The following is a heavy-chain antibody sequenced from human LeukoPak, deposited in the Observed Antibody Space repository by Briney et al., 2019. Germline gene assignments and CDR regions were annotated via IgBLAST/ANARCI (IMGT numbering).Heavy chain of an antibody. CDR1: GFTFSSYG. CDR3: AVGYTHGFVFLDY. V-gene: IGHV3-30*02. J-gene: IGHJ4*02. Sequence: GGSLRLSCAASGFTFSSYGMHWVRQAPGKGLEWVAFIRYDGSNKYYADSVKGRFTISRDNSKNTLYLQMNSLRAEDTAVYYCAVGYTHGFVFLDYWGQGTLVTVSS. D-gene: IGHD5-18*01. CDR2: IRYDGSNK.